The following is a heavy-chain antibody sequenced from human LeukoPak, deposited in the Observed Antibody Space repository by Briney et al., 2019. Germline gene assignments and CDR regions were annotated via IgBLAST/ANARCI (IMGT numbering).Heavy chain of an antibody. V-gene: IGHV3-7*01. CDR1: GFTFSSYS. D-gene: IGHD2-2*01. CDR2: IKQDGSEK. J-gene: IGHJ4*02. Sequence: GGSLRLSCAASGFTFSSYSMMWVRQAPGRGLEWVANIKQDGSEKFYVDSVKGRFTISRDNAKNSLYLQMHSLRAEDTAVYYCAKVGSTSWYLDYWGQGILVTVSS. CDR3: AKVGSTSWYLDY.